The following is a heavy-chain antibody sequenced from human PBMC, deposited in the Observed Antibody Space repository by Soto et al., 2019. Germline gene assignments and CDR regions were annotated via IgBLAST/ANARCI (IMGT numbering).Heavy chain of an antibody. D-gene: IGHD2-15*01. CDR3: ATRYCSGGSCSYIGFDY. J-gene: IGHJ4*02. V-gene: IGHV1-24*01. Sequence: QVQLVQSGAEVKKPGASVKVSCKVSGYTLTELSMHWVRQAPGKGLEWMGGFDPEDGETTYAQKFQGRVTMTEDTSTDTAYMELSNLRSEDTAVYYCATRYCSGGSCSYIGFDYWGQGTLVTVSS. CDR1: GYTLTELS. CDR2: FDPEDGET.